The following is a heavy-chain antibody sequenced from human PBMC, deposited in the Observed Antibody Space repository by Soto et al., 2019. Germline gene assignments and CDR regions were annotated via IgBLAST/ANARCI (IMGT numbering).Heavy chain of an antibody. CDR2: IIPIFGTA. CDR1: GGTFSSYA. D-gene: IGHD1-7*01. CDR3: ARKRTGTTAYYYYGMDL. J-gene: IGHJ6*02. V-gene: IGHV1-69*01. Sequence: QVQLVQSGAEVKKPGSSVKVSCKASGGTFSSYAISWVRQAPGQGLEWMGGIIPIFGTANYAQKFQGRVTITADDSTITAYMELSSLRSEDTAMYYCARKRTGTTAYYYYGMDLWGQGTTVTVSS.